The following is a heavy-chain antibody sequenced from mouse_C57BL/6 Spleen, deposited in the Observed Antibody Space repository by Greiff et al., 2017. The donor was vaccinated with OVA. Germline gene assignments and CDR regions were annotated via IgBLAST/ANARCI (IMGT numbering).Heavy chain of an antibody. V-gene: IGHV14-3*01. CDR1: GFTIKNTY. CDR3: AKGQGFDY. J-gene: IGHJ2*01. Sequence: EVQLQQSVAELVRPGASVKLSCTASGFTIKNTYMHWVKQRPEQGLEWIGRIDPANGNTKYAPKFQGKATITADTSSNTAYLQLSSLTSEDTASYYCAKGQGFDYWGQGTTLTVSS. CDR2: IDPANGNT.